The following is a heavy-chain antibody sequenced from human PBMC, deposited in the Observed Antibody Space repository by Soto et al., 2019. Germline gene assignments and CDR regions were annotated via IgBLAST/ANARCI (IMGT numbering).Heavy chain of an antibody. V-gene: IGHV4-4*02. CDR2: IYRTGST. CDR3: ASRDQGTSVDY. D-gene: IGHD1-7*01. CDR1: GGSFTSNNW. Sequence: QVQLQESGPGLVKPSGTLSLTCAVSGGSFTSNNWWTWVRQPPGQGLEWIGEIYRTGSTNYNPSLKSRVTISLDKSETQFALKVTSLTAADTAVYYCASRDQGTSVDYWGQGTLVTVSS. J-gene: IGHJ4*02.